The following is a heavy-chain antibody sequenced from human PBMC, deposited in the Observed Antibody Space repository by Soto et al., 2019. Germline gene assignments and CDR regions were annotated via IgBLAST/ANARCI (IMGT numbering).Heavy chain of an antibody. CDR1: GFTFDDYA. CDR2: ISWNSGSI. Sequence: GGSLRLSCAASGFTFDDYAMHWVRQAPGKGLEWVSGISWNSGSIGYADSVKGRFTISRDNAKNSLYLQMNSLRAEDTALYYCAKDITRIAAGSGSGYYYYYMDVWGKGTTVTVSS. D-gene: IGHD6-13*01. V-gene: IGHV3-9*01. J-gene: IGHJ6*03. CDR3: AKDITRIAAGSGSGYYYYYMDV.